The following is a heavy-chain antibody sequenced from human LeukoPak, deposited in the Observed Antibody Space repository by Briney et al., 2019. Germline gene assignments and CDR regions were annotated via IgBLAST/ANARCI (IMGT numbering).Heavy chain of an antibody. CDR1: GFTVSTNY. Sequence: GGSLRLSCAASGFTVSTNYMNWVRQAPGKGLEWVSVIYSGGSTYNADSVKGRFTIARDSSKNTLYLQMNSLRAGDTAVYYCAKFVNYGSYYYYYYIDVWGKGTTVAVSS. J-gene: IGHJ6*03. D-gene: IGHD3-10*01. CDR2: IYSGGST. CDR3: AKFVNYGSYYYYYYIDV. V-gene: IGHV3-53*01.